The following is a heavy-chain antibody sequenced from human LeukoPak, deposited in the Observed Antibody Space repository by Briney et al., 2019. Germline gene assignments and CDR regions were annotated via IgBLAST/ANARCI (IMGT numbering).Heavy chain of an antibody. CDR3: AKDVGDPGAFDY. V-gene: IGHV3-23*01. CDR2: ISGSGGST. J-gene: IGHJ4*02. D-gene: IGHD1-26*01. Sequence: GGSLRLSCAASGFTFSSYSMSWVRQAPGKGLEWVSAISGSGGSTYYADSVKGRFTISRDNSKNTLYLQMNSLRAEDTAVYYCAKDVGDPGAFDYWGKGTLVTVSS. CDR1: GFTFSSYS.